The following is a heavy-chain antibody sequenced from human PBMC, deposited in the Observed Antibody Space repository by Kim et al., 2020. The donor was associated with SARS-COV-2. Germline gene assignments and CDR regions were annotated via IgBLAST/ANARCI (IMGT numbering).Heavy chain of an antibody. CDR2: IYYSGST. V-gene: IGHV4-59*13. CDR3: ARETAARISNYYYGMDV. CDR1: GGSISSYY. Sequence: SETLSLTCTVSGGSISSYYWSWIRQPPGKGLEWIGYIYYSGSTNYNPSLKSRVTISVDTSKNQFSLKLSSVTAADTAVYYCARETAARISNYYYGMDVWGQGTPVTVSS. D-gene: IGHD6-6*01. J-gene: IGHJ6*02.